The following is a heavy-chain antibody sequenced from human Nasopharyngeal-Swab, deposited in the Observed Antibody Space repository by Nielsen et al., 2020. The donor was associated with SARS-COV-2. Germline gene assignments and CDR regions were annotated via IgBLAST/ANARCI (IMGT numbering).Heavy chain of an antibody. V-gene: IGHV3-74*01. CDR1: GFTLSSYW. D-gene: IGHD1-14*01. CDR3: ANLYPNYFDY. J-gene: IGHJ4*02. CDR2: ISGDGSNT. Sequence: GGSLRLSCAASGFTLSSYWMHWVRQAPGKGLVWVSRISGDGSNTFYADSVKGRFTISRDNAKNTLYLQMNSLRAEDTAVYYCANLYPNYFDYWGQGTLVTVSS.